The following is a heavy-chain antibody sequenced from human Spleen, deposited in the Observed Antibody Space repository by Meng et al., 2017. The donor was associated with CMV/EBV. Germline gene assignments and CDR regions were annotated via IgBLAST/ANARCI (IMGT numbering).Heavy chain of an antibody. J-gene: IGHJ6*02. CDR1: GFIFSDEY. CDR2: ITNGANRK. CDR3: ARGDSWSGYYSTARYAVDV. V-gene: IGHV3-11*04. D-gene: IGHD3-3*01. Sequence: GESLKISCAASGFIFSDEYMSWIRQAPGKGLEWVSYITNGANRKYYADSVKGRFTISRDNAKKSLYLQMNSLRAEDTAVYFCARGDSWSGYYSTARYAVDVWGLGTTVTVSS.